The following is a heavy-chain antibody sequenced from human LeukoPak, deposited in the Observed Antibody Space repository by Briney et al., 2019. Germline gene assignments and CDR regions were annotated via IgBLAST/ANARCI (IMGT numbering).Heavy chain of an antibody. Sequence: RASVKVSCKASGYTFTSYGITWVRQAPGQGLEWMGWISAYHGNTNYAQKLQDRVTMTTDTSTSIAYMELKSLKSDDTALYYCARGGGYSPSYPFDYWGQGTLVTVSS. V-gene: IGHV1-18*01. CDR2: ISAYHGNT. CDR1: GYTFTSYG. CDR3: ARGGGYSPSYPFDY. J-gene: IGHJ4*02. D-gene: IGHD5-18*01.